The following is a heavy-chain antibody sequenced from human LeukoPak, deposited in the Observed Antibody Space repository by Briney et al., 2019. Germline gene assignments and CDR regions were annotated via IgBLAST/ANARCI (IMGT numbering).Heavy chain of an antibody. V-gene: IGHV4-39*07. CDR2: IYYSGST. CDR1: GGSISNSSHY. J-gene: IGHJ4*02. CDR3: ARGVYDSSWFAGY. D-gene: IGHD6-13*01. Sequence: PSETLSLTCTVSGGSISNSSHYWGWIRQPPGKGLEWLGIIYYSGSTYYSPSLKGRVTISVDTSKNQFSLKVSSVTAADTAVYYCARGVYDSSWFAGYWGQGTLVTVSS.